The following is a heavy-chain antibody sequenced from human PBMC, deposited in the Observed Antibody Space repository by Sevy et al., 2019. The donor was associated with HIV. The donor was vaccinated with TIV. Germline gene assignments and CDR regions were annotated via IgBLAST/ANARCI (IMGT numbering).Heavy chain of an antibody. J-gene: IGHJ6*02. CDR1: GYTFTGYY. V-gene: IGHV1-2*02. Sequence: ASVKVSCKASGYTFTGYYMHWVRQAPGQGLEWMGWINPNSGGTNYAQKFQGRVTMTRDTSISTAYMELSRLRSDDTAVYYCARGGWLQRYYYYGMDVWGQGTTVTVSS. CDR2: INPNSGGT. D-gene: IGHD5-12*01. CDR3: ARGGWLQRYYYYGMDV.